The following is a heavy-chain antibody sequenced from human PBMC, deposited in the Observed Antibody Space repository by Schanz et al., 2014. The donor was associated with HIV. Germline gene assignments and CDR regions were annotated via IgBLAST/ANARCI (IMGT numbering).Heavy chain of an antibody. V-gene: IGHV3-33*01. D-gene: IGHD6-19*01. CDR1: GFTFSNSG. Sequence: QVQLVEYGGGVVQPGRSLRLSCAASGFTFSNSGMHWVRQAPGKGLEWVAVIWYDGSNKYYADSVKGRFTISRDNSKNTVYLQINSLRAEDTAVYYCAREGESSGRAGRFDLWGQGAMVTVSS. J-gene: IGHJ3*01. CDR3: AREGESSGRAGRFDL. CDR2: IWYDGSNK.